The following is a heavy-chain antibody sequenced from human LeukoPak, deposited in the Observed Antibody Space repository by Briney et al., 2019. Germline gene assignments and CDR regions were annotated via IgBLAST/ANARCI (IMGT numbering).Heavy chain of an antibody. J-gene: IGHJ4*02. V-gene: IGHV4-30-4*01. CDR2: IYSSGKI. Sequence: PSETLSLTCSVPGGSISSGDYYWSWFRQPPGKTLEWMGYIYSSGKITYSPSLTSRITISPDTSKNQFSLRLTSVTAADTAVYYCARVSDARHPDFWGQGTLVTVSS. CDR3: ARVSDARHPDF. CDR1: GGSISSGDYY.